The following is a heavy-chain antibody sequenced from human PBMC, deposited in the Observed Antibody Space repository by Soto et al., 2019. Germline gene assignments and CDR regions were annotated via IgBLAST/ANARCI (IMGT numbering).Heavy chain of an antibody. CDR2: IVVGSGNT. D-gene: IGHD3-10*01. CDR3: AADLLGGYYGLGNVAY. Sequence: GASVKVSCKASGFTFTSSAVQWVRQARGQRLEWIGWIVVGSGNTNYAQKFQERVTITRDMSTSTAYMELSSLRSEDTAVYYCAADLLGGYYGLGNVAYWGQGTLVTVSS. CDR1: GFTFTSSA. J-gene: IGHJ4*02. V-gene: IGHV1-58*01.